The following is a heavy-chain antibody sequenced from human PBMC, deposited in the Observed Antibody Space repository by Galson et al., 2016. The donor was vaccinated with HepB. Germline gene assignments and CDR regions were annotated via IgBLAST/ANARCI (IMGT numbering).Heavy chain of an antibody. Sequence: SLRLSCAAAGFDFQNYGVHWVRQAPGKGLEWVAVISADGRSKYCADSVRGRCAIFRDNSKDTVYLQMDRLRVDDTAVYYCAKDYVILWRAEQRDYYMDLWGIGTTVIVSS. J-gene: IGHJ6*03. CDR1: GFDFQNYG. D-gene: IGHD2-21*01. V-gene: IGHV3-30*18. CDR2: ISADGRSK. CDR3: AKDYVILWRAEQRDYYMDL.